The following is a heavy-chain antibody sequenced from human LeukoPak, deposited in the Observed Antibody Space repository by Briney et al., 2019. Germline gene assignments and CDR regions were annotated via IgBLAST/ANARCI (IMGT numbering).Heavy chain of an antibody. CDR1: GGSISSGGYY. D-gene: IGHD2-21*02. Sequence: SETLSLTCTVSGGSISSGGYYWSWIRQHPGKGLEWIGYIYYSGSTYYNPSLKSRVTISVDTFKNQFSLKLSSVTAADTAVYYCAREGDDSIDYWGQGTLVTVSS. CDR3: AREGDDSIDY. CDR2: IYYSGST. V-gene: IGHV4-31*03. J-gene: IGHJ4*02.